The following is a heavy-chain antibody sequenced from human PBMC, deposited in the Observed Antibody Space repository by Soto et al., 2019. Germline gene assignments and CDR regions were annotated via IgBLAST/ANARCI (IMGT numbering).Heavy chain of an antibody. D-gene: IGHD3-9*01. CDR3: ARVGLRYFEPFDF. CDR2: INHSGNT. V-gene: IGHV4-34*01. CDR1: GGSFSGYY. J-gene: IGHJ4*02. Sequence: SETLSLTCAVYGGSFSGYYWSWIRQPPGKGLEWIGEINHSGNTNYNPSLKSRVTISVDTSKNQFSLKLSSVTAADTAVYYCARVGLRYFEPFDFRGQQTPVTGSS.